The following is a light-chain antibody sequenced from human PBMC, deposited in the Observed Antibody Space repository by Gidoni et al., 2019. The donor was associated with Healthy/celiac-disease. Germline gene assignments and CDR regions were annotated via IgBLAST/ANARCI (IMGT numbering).Light chain of an antibody. CDR3: QQYNSWGT. V-gene: IGKV1-5*03. J-gene: IGKJ1*01. CDR2: KAS. CDR1: QSISSW. Sequence: DIQMTQYPSTLSASVGDRVTITCRASQSISSWLAWYHQKPGKAPKLLIYKASSLESGVPSRFSGSGSGTEFTLTISSLQPDDFATYYCQQYNSWGTFGQGTKVEIK.